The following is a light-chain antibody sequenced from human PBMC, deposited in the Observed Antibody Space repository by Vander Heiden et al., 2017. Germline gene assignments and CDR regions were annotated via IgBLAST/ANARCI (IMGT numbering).Light chain of an antibody. CDR1: QSVSSY. Sequence: EIVLTQSPATLSSSLGDRVTLSCRASQSVSSYLVWYQQKPGKAPRLLIYDASNRATGIPARFSGSGSGTDFTLTISSLEPEDFAVYYCQQRYNWPLTFGGGTKVEIK. V-gene: IGKV3-11*01. CDR3: QQRYNWPLT. J-gene: IGKJ4*01. CDR2: DAS.